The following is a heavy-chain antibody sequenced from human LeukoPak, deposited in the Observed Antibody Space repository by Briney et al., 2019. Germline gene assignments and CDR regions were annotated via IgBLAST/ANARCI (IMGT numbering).Heavy chain of an antibody. CDR3: ARDDGDYAFFDY. D-gene: IGHD4-17*01. Sequence: PSETLSLTCTVSGGSISSYYCSWIRQPPGKGLEWIGYIYYSGSTNYNPSLKSRVTMSVDTSKNQFSLKLSSVTAADTAVYYCARDDGDYAFFDYWGQGTLVTVSS. CDR1: GGSISSYY. V-gene: IGHV4-59*12. CDR2: IYYSGST. J-gene: IGHJ4*02.